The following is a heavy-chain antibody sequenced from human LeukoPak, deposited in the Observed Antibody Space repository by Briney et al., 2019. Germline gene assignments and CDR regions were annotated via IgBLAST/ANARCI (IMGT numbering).Heavy chain of an antibody. Sequence: GGSLRLSCAASGFTFSSYAMSWVRQAPGKGLEWVSVISGSGGSTYYADCVKGRFTISRDNSKNTLYLQMNSLRAEDTAVYYCAKSAPDCASTTCYLHFWGQGTLVTVSS. CDR2: ISGSGGST. D-gene: IGHD2-2*01. J-gene: IGHJ4*02. V-gene: IGHV3-23*01. CDR3: AKSAPDCASTTCYLHF. CDR1: GFTFSSYA.